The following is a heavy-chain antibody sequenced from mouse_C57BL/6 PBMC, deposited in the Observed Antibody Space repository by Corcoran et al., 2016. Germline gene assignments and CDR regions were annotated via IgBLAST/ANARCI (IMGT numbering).Heavy chain of an antibody. V-gene: IGHV1-81*01. D-gene: IGHD2-4*01. CDR2: IYPRSGNT. CDR3: ARQRVDYDVDY. CDR1: GYTFSSYG. J-gene: IGHJ2*01. Sequence: QVQLQQSGAELARPGASVKLSCKASGYTFSSYGISWVKQRTGQGLEWIGEIYPRSGNTYYNEKFKGKATLTADKSSSTAYMELRSLTSEDSAVYFCARQRVDYDVDYWGQGTTLTVSS.